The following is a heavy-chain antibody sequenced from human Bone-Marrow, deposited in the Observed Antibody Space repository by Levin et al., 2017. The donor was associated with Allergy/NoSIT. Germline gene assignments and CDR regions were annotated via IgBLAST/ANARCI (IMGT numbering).Heavy chain of an antibody. Sequence: PSQTLSLTCAVSGGSISSSNWWSWVRQPPGKGLEWIGEIYHSGSTNYNPSLKSRVTISVDKSKNQFSLKLSSVTAADTAVYYCARGRHCSSTSCYYFDYWGQGTLVTVSS. CDR3: ARGRHCSSTSCYYFDY. D-gene: IGHD2-2*01. CDR2: IYHSGST. V-gene: IGHV4-4*02. J-gene: IGHJ4*02. CDR1: GGSISSSNW.